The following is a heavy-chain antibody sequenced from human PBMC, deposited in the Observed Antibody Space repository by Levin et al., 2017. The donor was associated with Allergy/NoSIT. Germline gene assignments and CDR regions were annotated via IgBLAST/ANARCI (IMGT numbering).Heavy chain of an antibody. Sequence: SCAASGFTFSSYAMSWVRQAPGKGLEWVSAISGSGGSTYYADSVKGRFTISRDNSKNTLYLQMNSLRAEDTAVYYCANWAQLTVTLRLGPTTHWGQGTLVTVSS. CDR1: GFTFSSYA. V-gene: IGHV3-23*01. CDR3: ANWAQLTVTLRLGPTTH. J-gene: IGHJ4*02. D-gene: IGHD4-11*01. CDR2: ISGSGGST.